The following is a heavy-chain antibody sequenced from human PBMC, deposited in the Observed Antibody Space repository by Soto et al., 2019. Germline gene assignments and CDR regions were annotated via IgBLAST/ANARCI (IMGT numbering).Heavy chain of an antibody. V-gene: IGHV1-69*01. D-gene: IGHD2-2*01. Sequence: QLQLVQSGAEAKKPGASVKVSCKASGYTFPTSTISWVRQAPGQGLEWMGGIIPISGTANYAQKFQGRVTITADESTSTAYMELSSLRSEDTAVYYCARSQGSSTSLEIYYYYYYGMDVWGQGTTVTVSS. CDR1: GYTFPTST. CDR2: IIPISGTA. J-gene: IGHJ6*02. CDR3: ARSQGSSTSLEIYYYYYYGMDV.